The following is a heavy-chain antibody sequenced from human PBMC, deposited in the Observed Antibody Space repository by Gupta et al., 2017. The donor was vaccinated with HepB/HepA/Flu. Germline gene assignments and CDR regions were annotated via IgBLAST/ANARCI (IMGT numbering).Heavy chain of an antibody. J-gene: IGHJ4*02. Sequence: QLQLQESGPGLVKPSETLSLTCTVSGGSTSSSSYYWGWIRQPPGKGLEWIGSNYYSGSTYYNPSLKSRVTISVDTSKNQFSLKLSSVTAADTAVYYCARQDETAMAPFDYWGQGTLVTVSS. CDR1: GGSTSSSSYY. V-gene: IGHV4-39*01. D-gene: IGHD5-18*01. CDR2: NYYSGST. CDR3: ARQDETAMAPFDY.